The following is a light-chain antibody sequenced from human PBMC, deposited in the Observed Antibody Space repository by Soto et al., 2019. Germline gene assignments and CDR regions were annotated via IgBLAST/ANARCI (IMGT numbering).Light chain of an antibody. CDR2: AAS. J-gene: IGKJ5*01. V-gene: IGKV1-12*01. Sequence: DIQMTQSPSTLSASVGDRVTITCRASQSISSWLAWYQQKPGKAPKLPIYAASSLQSGVPSRFSGSGSGTDFTLTISSLQPEDFATYYCQQANSFPITFGQGTRLEIK. CDR3: QQANSFPIT. CDR1: QSISSW.